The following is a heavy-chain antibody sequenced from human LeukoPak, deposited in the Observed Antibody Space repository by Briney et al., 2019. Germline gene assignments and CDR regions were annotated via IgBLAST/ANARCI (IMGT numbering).Heavy chain of an antibody. Sequence: GGSLRLSCAASGFTFSSYAMHWVRQAPGEGLEYVSAISSNGGSTYYANPVKGRFTISRDNSKNTLYLQMGSLRAEDMAVYYCATSSSWSLRYFQHWGQGTLVTVSS. V-gene: IGHV3-64*01. J-gene: IGHJ1*01. CDR1: GFTFSSYA. CDR2: ISSNGGST. D-gene: IGHD6-13*01. CDR3: ATSSSWSLRYFQH.